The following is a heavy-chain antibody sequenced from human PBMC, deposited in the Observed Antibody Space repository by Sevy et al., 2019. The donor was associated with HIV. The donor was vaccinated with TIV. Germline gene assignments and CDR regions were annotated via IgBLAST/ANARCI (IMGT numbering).Heavy chain of an antibody. Sequence: ASVKVSCKASGGTFNSYVVSWVRQAPGQGLEWMGEITPILGTTHYPQKFKGRVTITADESTNTVYMELRSLKSEDTAVYYCARWSISIDYWGQGTLVTVSS. J-gene: IGHJ4*02. CDR3: ARWSISIDY. D-gene: IGHD3-3*02. CDR2: ITPILGTT. CDR1: GGTFNSYV. V-gene: IGHV1-69*13.